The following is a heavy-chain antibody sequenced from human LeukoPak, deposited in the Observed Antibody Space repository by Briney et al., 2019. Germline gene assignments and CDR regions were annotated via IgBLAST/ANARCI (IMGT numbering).Heavy chain of an antibody. D-gene: IGHD6-19*01. CDR1: GGSISSYY. J-gene: IGHJ5*02. V-gene: IGHV4-59*01. CDR3: ARVHSSGWYRPNNWFDP. Sequence: SETLSLTCTVSGGSISSYYWSWIRQPPGKGLEWIGYIYYSGSTNYIPSLKSRVTISVDTSKNQFSLKLSSVTAADTAVYYCARVHSSGWYRPNNWFDPWGQGTLVTVSS. CDR2: IYYSGST.